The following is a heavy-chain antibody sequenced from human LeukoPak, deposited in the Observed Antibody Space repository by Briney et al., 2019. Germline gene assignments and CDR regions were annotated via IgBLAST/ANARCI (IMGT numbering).Heavy chain of an antibody. Sequence: AGSLRLSCAASGFTFSAYAISWVRQAPGKGLEWVSGVSPSGNTTYYPDSVKGRFAISRDNAKNTVYLQMNSVRADDTAVYYWPRESRSGDYFDYWGQGTMVTVSS. CDR3: PRESRSGDYFDY. CDR1: GFTFSAYA. V-gene: IGHV3-23*01. D-gene: IGHD3-10*01. CDR2: VSPSGNTT. J-gene: IGHJ4*02.